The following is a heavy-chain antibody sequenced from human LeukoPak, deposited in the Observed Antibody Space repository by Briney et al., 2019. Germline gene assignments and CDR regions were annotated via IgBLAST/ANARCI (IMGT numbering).Heavy chain of an antibody. CDR1: GFIFGDYG. CDR2: IRSKSYGGTT. V-gene: IGHV3-49*03. Sequence: PGGSLRLSCTASGFIFGDYGMTWFRQAPGKGLEWVGFIRSKSYGGTTEYAASVKGRFTISRDDSKSIGYLQMNSLRAEDTAVYYCAVGGPTQSIAAGNWFDPWGQGTLVTVSS. CDR3: AVGGPTQSIAAGNWFDP. J-gene: IGHJ5*02. D-gene: IGHD6-25*01.